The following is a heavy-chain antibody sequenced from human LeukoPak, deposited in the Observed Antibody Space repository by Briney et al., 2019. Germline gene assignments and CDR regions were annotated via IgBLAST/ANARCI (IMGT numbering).Heavy chain of an antibody. CDR3: ARLSNGSDWGSAY. D-gene: IGHD6-19*01. CDR1: GYSFIRNW. V-gene: IGHV5-51*01. J-gene: IGHJ4*02. CDR2: IYPGDSDT. Sequence: PGESLKISCKGSGYSFIRNWIGWVRQMPGKGLEWMGIIYPGDSDTRYSPSFQGQVTISVDKSISTAYLPWSTLKASDTDMYYCARLSNGSDWGSAYRGQGTLVTISS.